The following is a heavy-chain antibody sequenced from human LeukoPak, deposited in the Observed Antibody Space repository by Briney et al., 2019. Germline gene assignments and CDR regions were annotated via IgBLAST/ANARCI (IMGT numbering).Heavy chain of an antibody. CDR2: IYRGGST. Sequence: GGSLRLSCAASGFTVSNNYMSWVRQAPGKGLQWVSVIYRGGSTYYADSVKGRFTVSRDNSKNTLYLQMNSLRVEDTAVYYCARRENSSCYWAFDIWGQGTMVTVS. CDR1: GFTVSNNY. D-gene: IGHD3-22*01. V-gene: IGHV3-53*01. CDR3: ARRENSSCYWAFDI. J-gene: IGHJ3*02.